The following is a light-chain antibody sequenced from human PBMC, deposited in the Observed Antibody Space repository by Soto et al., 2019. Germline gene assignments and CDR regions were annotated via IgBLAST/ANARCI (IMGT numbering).Light chain of an antibody. CDR2: GAS. Sequence: EIVLTQSPGTLSLSPGKRATLSCRASQSVSSSSLAWYQQKPGQAPRLLIYGASTRATGIPDRFSGSGSGTDFTLTISRLEPEDFAVYYCQQYVTFGQGTKVDIK. CDR1: QSVSSSS. CDR3: QQYVT. J-gene: IGKJ1*01. V-gene: IGKV3-20*01.